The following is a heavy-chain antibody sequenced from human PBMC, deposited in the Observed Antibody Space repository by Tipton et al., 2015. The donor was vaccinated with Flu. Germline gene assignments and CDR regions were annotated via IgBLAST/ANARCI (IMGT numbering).Heavy chain of an antibody. D-gene: IGHD6-6*01. V-gene: IGHV5-51*01. Sequence: QLVQSEAEVKKPGESLKISCKGSGYLFTSHWIGWVRQMPGKGLEWMGLIYPGDSDTRYSPSFQGQVTISVDKSITTAYLQWSSLKASDPAVYFCARQFLEYSSSSSRFYYGMDVWGQGTTVTVSS. CDR3: ARQFLEYSSSSSRFYYGMDV. CDR1: GYLFTSHW. J-gene: IGHJ6*02. CDR2: IYPGDSDT.